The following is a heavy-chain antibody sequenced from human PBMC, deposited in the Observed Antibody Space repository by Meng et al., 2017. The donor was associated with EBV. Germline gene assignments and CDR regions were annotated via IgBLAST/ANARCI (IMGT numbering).Heavy chain of an antibody. J-gene: IGHJ5*02. CDR1: GGSVNNESYY. CDR3: ARGDYTNYPRWFDT. CDR2: IYYTGST. D-gene: IGHD4-11*01. V-gene: IGHV4-61*01. Sequence: QVQLQESGPGLVKPLEXLSLTCTVSGGSVNNESYYWGWIRQPPGKGLEYIGYIYYTGSTNYNSSLKSRVTISLDKSKNQFSLKLTSLTAADTAIYYCARGDYTNYPRWFDTWGQGTLVTVSS.